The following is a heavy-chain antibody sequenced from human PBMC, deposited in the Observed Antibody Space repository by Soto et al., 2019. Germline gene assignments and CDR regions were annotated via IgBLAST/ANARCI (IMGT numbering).Heavy chain of an antibody. CDR2: ISHDGSNK. CDR3: AKDADFDTRNLHH. CDR1: RFPFSRCK. V-gene: IGHV3-30*18. D-gene: IGHD3-22*01. Sequence: MSLRLSSTTSRFPFSRCKIHWVRQVPGRGLEWVALISHDGSNKYYVDSVKGRFIISRDNSKNTVYLQMNSLRTEDTALYYCAKDADFDTRNLHHWGQGILVTCSS. J-gene: IGHJ5*02.